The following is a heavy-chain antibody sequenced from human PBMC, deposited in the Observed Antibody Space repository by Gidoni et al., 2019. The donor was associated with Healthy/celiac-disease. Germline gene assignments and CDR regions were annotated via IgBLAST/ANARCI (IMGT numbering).Heavy chain of an antibody. D-gene: IGHD2-2*01. CDR1: GGSFSGYY. CDR3: ACLVVPAAEYAFDI. V-gene: IGHV4-34*01. CDR2: INHSGST. Sequence: QVQLQQWGAGLLKPSETLSLTCAVYGGSFSGYYWSWIRQPPGKGLEWIGEINHSGSTNYNPSLKSRVTISVDTSKNQFSLKLSSVTAADTAVYYCACLVVPAAEYAFDIWGQGTMVTVSS. J-gene: IGHJ3*02.